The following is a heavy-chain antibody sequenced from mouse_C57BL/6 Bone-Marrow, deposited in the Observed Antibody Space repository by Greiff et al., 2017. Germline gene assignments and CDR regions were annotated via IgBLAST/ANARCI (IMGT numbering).Heavy chain of an antibody. CDR3: ARKGYYYGSSYRGSYYAMDY. CDR1: GYTFPSYW. CDR2: IDPSDSET. Sequence: QVQLQQPGAELVRPGSSVKLSCKASGYTFPSYWMHWVKQRPIQGLEWIGNIDPSDSETHYNQKFKDKATLTVDKSSSTAYMQLSSLTSEDSAVYYCARKGYYYGSSYRGSYYAMDYWGQGTSVTVSS. J-gene: IGHJ4*01. D-gene: IGHD1-1*01. V-gene: IGHV1-52*01.